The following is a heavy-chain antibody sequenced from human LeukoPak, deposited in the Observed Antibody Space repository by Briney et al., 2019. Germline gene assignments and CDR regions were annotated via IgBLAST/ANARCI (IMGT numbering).Heavy chain of an antibody. CDR3: ARDRRPNSGSFSGSFDY. V-gene: IGHV4-59*01. CDR1: GGSISSYY. CDR2: IYYSGST. J-gene: IGHJ4*02. Sequence: PSETLSLTCTVSGGSISSYYWSWIRQPPGKGLEWIGYIYYSGSTNYNPSLKSRVTISVDTSKNQFSLKLSSVTAADTAVYYCARDRRPNSGSFSGSFDYWGQETLVTVSS. D-gene: IGHD1-26*01.